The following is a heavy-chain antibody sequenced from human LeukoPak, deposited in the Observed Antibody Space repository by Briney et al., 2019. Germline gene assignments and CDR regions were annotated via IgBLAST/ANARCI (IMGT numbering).Heavy chain of an antibody. Sequence: PSETLSLTCTVSGGSISSSSYYWGWIRQPPGKGLEWIGSIYYSGTTHYNPSLESRVTISVDTSKNQFSLKLASVTAADTAIYYCAKGFYGSRYWYFDRWGRGTLVTVSS. CDR2: IYYSGTT. J-gene: IGHJ2*01. CDR3: AKGFYGSRYWYFDR. D-gene: IGHD3-10*01. CDR1: GGSISSSSYY. V-gene: IGHV4-39*07.